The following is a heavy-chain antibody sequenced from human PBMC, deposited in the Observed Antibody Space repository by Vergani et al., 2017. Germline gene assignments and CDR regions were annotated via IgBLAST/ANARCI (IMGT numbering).Heavy chain of an antibody. CDR1: GFTVSSNY. Sequence: VQLVESGGGVVQPGRSLRLSCAASGFTVSSNYMSWVRQAPGKGLEWVSVIYSGGSTYYADSVKGRFTISRDNSKNTLYLQMNSLKTEDTAVYYCTTDDDDSSGLGGGWVDVWGKGTTVTVSS. CDR3: TTDDDDSSGLGGGWVDV. D-gene: IGHD3-22*01. J-gene: IGHJ6*04. CDR2: IYSGGST. V-gene: IGHV3-66*01.